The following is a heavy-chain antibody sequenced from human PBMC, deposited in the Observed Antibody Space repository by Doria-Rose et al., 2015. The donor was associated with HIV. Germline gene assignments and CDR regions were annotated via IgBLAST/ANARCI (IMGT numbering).Heavy chain of an antibody. D-gene: IGHD6-13*01. CDR2: IFSDDER. Sequence: QVQLVQSGPVLVKPAETLTLTCTVSGVSLSSPGMGVSWIRQPPGKALEWLVNIFSDDERSYKTSLKSRLNISSGTSKSQVVLTMTDMDPVDTATYYCARIKSSRWYHKYYFGFWGQGTLVIVSA. CDR1: GVSLSSPGMG. V-gene: IGHV2-26*01. J-gene: IGHJ4*02. CDR3: ARIKSSRWYHKYYFGF.